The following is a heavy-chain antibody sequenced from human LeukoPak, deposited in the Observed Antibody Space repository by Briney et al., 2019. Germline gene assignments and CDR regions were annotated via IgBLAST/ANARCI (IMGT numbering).Heavy chain of an antibody. Sequence: SETLSLTCAVYGGSFSGYYWSWIRQPPGKGLEWIGEINHSGSTNYNPSLKSRVTISVDTSKNQFSLKLSSVTAADTAVYYCANLVVVAATPDTDGYWGQGTLVTVSS. D-gene: IGHD2-15*01. CDR1: GGSFSGYY. J-gene: IGHJ4*02. CDR3: ANLVVVAATPDTDGY. CDR2: INHSGST. V-gene: IGHV4-34*01.